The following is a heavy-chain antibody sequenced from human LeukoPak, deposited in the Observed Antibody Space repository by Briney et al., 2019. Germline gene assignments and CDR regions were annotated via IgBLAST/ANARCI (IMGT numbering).Heavy chain of an antibody. Sequence: PGGSLRLSCAASGFTFSSYAMSWVRQAPGKGLEWVANIKQDGSEKYYVDSVKGRFTISRDNAKNSLYLQMNSLRAEDTAVYYCARETETIDYWGQGTLVTVSS. CDR3: ARETETIDY. V-gene: IGHV3-7*01. CDR2: IKQDGSEK. CDR1: GFTFSSYA. J-gene: IGHJ4*02. D-gene: IGHD1-1*01.